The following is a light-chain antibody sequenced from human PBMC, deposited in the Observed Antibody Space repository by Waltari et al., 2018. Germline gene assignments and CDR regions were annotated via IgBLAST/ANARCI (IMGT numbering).Light chain of an antibody. CDR1: QSVVRT. CDR2: GAS. J-gene: IGKJ1*01. Sequence: EIVLTQSPGTLSLSPGERAIVSCRASQSVVRTLAWYQQKPGQAPRLLIYGASNRATGIPDRFIGSGFGTEFSLTISGLEPEDSAVYYCQHYLRLPVAFGQGTKVEIK. V-gene: IGKV3-20*01. CDR3: QHYLRLPVA.